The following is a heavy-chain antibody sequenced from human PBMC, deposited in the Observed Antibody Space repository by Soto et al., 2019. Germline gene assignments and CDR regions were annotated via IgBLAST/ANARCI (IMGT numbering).Heavy chain of an antibody. CDR3: TTGQRPIRFLEWLSRYYFDF. Sequence: ASVKVSCKVSGYTLTELSMHWVRQAPGKGLEWMGGFDPEDGETVYAQKFQGRVTMTEDTSTDTAYMELSSLRSEDTAVYYCTTGQRPIRFLEWLSRYYFDFWGQGTLVTVSS. J-gene: IGHJ4*02. CDR1: GYTLTELS. V-gene: IGHV1-24*01. D-gene: IGHD3-3*01. CDR2: FDPEDGET.